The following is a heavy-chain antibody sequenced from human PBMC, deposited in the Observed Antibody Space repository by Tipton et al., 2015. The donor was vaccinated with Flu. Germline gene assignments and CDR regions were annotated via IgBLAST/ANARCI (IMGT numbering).Heavy chain of an antibody. CDR2: IYYSGST. D-gene: IGHD1-26*01. V-gene: IGHV4-59*12. CDR1: GGSITNYY. J-gene: IGHJ4*02. Sequence: TLSLTCSVSGGSITNYYWSWTRQPPGKGLEWICYIYYSGSTYSNPSLKSRVTISVDTSKNQFSLKLSSVTAADTAVYFCAREGRNSGGLDYWGQGTLVTVSS. CDR3: AREGRNSGGLDY.